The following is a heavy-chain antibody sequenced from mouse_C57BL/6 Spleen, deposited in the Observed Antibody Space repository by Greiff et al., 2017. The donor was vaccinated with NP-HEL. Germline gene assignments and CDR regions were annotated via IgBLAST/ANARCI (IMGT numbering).Heavy chain of an antibody. CDR1: GYTFTDYE. CDR3: TLIYYYLGYFDV. D-gene: IGHD1-1*01. Sequence: QVQLQQSGAELVRPGASVTLSCKASGYTFTDYEMHWVKQTPVHGLEWIGAIDPETGGTAYNQKFKGKAILTADKSSSTAYMELRSLTSEDSAVYYCTLIYYYLGYFDVWGTGTTVTVSS. J-gene: IGHJ1*03. CDR2: IDPETGGT. V-gene: IGHV1-15*01.